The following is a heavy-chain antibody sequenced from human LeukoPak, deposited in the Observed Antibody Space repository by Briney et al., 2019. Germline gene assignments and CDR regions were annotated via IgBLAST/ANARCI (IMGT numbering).Heavy chain of an antibody. CDR1: GFTFSNYA. CDR2: ISGSGSST. J-gene: IGHJ4*01. D-gene: IGHD3-22*01. V-gene: IGHV3-23*01. CDR3: AKEVGYDSSGYDDF. Sequence: GGSLRLSCAASGFTFSNYAMSWVRQAPGKGLEWVSAISGSGSSTYYADSVKGRFTISRDNSKNTVYLQMNSLRAEDTALYYCAKEVGYDSSGYDDFWGHGTLVTVSS.